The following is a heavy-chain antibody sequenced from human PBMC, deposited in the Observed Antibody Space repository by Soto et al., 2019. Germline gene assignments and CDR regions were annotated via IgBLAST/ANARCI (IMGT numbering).Heavy chain of an antibody. J-gene: IGHJ3*02. CDR3: AREVAATGDADAFDI. D-gene: IGHD2-15*01. CDR1: GYTFTSYY. CDR2: INPSGGST. Sequence: ASVKVSCKASGYTFTSYYMHWVRQAPRQGLEWMGIINPSGGSTSYAQKFQGRVTMTMDTSTSTVYMELSSLRSEDTAVYYCAREVAATGDADAFDIWGQGTMVTVSS. V-gene: IGHV1-46*03.